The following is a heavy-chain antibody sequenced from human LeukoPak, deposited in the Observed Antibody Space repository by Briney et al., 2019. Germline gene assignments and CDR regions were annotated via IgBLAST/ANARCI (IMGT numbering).Heavy chain of an antibody. CDR2: ISSSSSTI. D-gene: IGHD5-24*01. Sequence: PGGALRLSCVASGFTFSSYSMNWVRQAPGKGREWVSYISSSSSTIYYVDSVKGRFTISRNNTKNSLYLQMNSLRADATAVYYCARVGDGYNVGFDYWGQGTLVTVSS. CDR3: ARVGDGYNVGFDY. V-gene: IGHV3-48*01. J-gene: IGHJ4*02. CDR1: GFTFSSYS.